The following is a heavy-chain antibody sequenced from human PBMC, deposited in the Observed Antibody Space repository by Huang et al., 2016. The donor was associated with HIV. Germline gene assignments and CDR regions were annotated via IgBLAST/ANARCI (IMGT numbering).Heavy chain of an antibody. CDR2: ISWNSGDI. D-gene: IGHD6-19*01. V-gene: IGHV3-9*01. CDR1: GFKFDDYA. J-gene: IGHJ4*02. CDR3: VKDRRMRGSGWTFFDN. Sequence: EVQLEEFGGRLVQPGRSLRLSCATYGFKFDDYAVQWVRQVSGGGLGWVSGISWNSGDILYADSVRGRFAISRDNAVKSLYLQMDSLRREDTALYYCVKDRRMRGSGWTFFDNWGQGTLVDVSS.